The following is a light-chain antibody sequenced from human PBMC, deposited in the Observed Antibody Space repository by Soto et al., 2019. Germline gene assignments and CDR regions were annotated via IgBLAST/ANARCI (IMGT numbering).Light chain of an antibody. CDR3: QSYDSSLRV. CDR1: SSNIGAGHD. CDR2: GNT. V-gene: IGLV1-40*01. Sequence: QLVLTQPPSVSGAPGQRVTISCTGSSSNIGAGHDVHWYQHLPGTAPKLLIYGNTNRPSGVPDRFSGSKSGTSASLAITGLQAEDEADYYCQSYDSSLRVFGGGTKLTVL. J-gene: IGLJ2*01.